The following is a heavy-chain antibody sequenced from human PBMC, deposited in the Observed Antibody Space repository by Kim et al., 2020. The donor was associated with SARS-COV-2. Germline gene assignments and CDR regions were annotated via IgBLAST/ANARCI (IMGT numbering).Heavy chain of an antibody. Sequence: GVSLRLSCAASGFTVSSNYMSWLRQAPGKGLEWLSVIYSGDKTYYVESVKGRLTISRDNSKNTPYLQMSSLRVEDTAVYYCATNLAAAGVVWGQGTLVTV. D-gene: IGHD6-13*01. J-gene: IGHJ4*02. CDR2: IYSGDKT. V-gene: IGHV3-66*01. CDR3: ATNLAAAGVV. CDR1: GFTVSSNY.